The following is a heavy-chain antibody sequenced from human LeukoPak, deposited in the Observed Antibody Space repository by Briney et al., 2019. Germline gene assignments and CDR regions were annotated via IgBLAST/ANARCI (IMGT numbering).Heavy chain of an antibody. D-gene: IGHD3-10*01. V-gene: IGHV1-2*02. CDR3: ARAMYYYGSGSYYFGY. Sequence: ASVKVSCKASGYIFTGYYMHWVRQAPGQGLEWMGWINPNSGGTNYAQKFQGRVTMTRDTSISTAYMELSRLRSDDTAVYYCARAMYYYGSGSYYFGYWGQGTLVTVSS. CDR1: GYIFTGYY. J-gene: IGHJ4*02. CDR2: INPNSGGT.